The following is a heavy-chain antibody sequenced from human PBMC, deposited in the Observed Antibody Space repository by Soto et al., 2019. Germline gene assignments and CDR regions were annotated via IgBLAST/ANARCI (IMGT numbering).Heavy chain of an antibody. J-gene: IGHJ6*02. CDR3: SRGDATKIVVTTYYGMDV. V-gene: IGHV1-69*12. D-gene: IGHD4-17*01. CDR1: GGTLRNYG. Sequence: QVQLVQSGAEVKKPGSSVRVSCKASGGTLRNYGISWVRQAPGQGLEWMGGIIPVFGTANYAQKFQGRVTITADESTRTVYMDVTSLRSEDTAVYYCSRGDATKIVVTTYYGMDVWGQGTTVNVSS. CDR2: IIPVFGTA.